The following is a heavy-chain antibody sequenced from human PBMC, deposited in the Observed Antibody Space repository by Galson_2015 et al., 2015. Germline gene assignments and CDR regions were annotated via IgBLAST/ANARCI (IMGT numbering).Heavy chain of an antibody. CDR2: IKSKTDGGTT. V-gene: IGHV3-15*01. D-gene: IGHD3-3*01. CDR3: TTALKYDFWSGYYTGRFYGY. CDR1: GFTFSNAW. Sequence: SLRLSCAASGFTFSNAWMSWVRQAPGKGLEWVGPIKSKTDGGTTDYAAPVKGRFTISRDDSKNTLYLQMNSLKTEDTAVYYCTTALKYDFWSGYYTGRFYGYWGQGTLVTVSS. J-gene: IGHJ4*02.